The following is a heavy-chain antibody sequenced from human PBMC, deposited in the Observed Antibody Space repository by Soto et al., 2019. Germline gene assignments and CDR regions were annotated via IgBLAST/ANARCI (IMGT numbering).Heavy chain of an antibody. CDR3: AHAMLYCTGGSCSTWFDS. V-gene: IGHV2-5*02. Sequence: QITLKESGPTLVKPTQTLTLTCTFSGFSLSTHGVDVGWVRQPAGKALESLALIYWDDDKRYSASLNSRLTITKDTSKNQVVLTMTNMDPVDTATYYCAHAMLYCTGGSCSTWFDSWGQGTLVTVSS. CDR1: GFSLSTHGVD. D-gene: IGHD2-15*01. CDR2: IYWDDDK. J-gene: IGHJ5*01.